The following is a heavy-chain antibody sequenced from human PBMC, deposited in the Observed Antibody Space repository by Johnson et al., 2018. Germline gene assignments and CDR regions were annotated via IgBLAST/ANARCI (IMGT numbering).Heavy chain of an antibody. J-gene: IGHJ3*02. CDR1: EFTFSSYW. Sequence: VQLVETGGGLVQXGGSLRLSCAASEFTFSSYWMHWVRQAPGKGLVWVSRINSDGSTTSYADSVKGRFSISRDNAKNTLYLQMNSLRAEDTAVYYCTRASTPSAFDIWGQGTMVTVSS. CDR2: INSDGSTT. V-gene: IGHV3-74*02. CDR3: TRASTPSAFDI.